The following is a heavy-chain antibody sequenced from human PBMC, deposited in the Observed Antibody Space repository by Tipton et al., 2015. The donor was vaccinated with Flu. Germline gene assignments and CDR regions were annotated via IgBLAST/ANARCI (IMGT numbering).Heavy chain of an antibody. CDR2: IYHSGNT. V-gene: IGHV4-38-2*02. Sequence: TLSLTCIVSGYSISSGYYWGWIRQPPGKGLEWIGSIYHSGNTYYNPPLKSRVTISIDTSMHHFSLKLSSVTAADTAVYYCARAALRGSYGEWGQGTLVTVFS. CDR1: GYSISSGYY. J-gene: IGHJ4*02. CDR3: ARAALRGSYGE. D-gene: IGHD1-26*01.